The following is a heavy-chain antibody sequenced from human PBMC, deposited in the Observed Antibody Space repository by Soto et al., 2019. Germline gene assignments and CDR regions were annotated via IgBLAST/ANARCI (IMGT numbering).Heavy chain of an antibody. D-gene: IGHD3-3*01. Sequence: EVQLVESGGGLVKPGGSLRLSCAASGFTFSSYSMNWVRQAPGKGLEWVSSISSSSSYIYYADSVKGRFTISRDNAKNPLYLQKNSLRAEDTAVYYCARGDYDLWSGWADYYYYGMDVWGQGTTVTVSS. J-gene: IGHJ6*02. CDR1: GFTFSSYS. CDR3: ARGDYDLWSGWADYYYYGMDV. CDR2: ISSSSSYI. V-gene: IGHV3-21*01.